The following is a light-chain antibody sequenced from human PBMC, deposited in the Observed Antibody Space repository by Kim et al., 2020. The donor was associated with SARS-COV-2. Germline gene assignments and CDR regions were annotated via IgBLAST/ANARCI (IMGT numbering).Light chain of an antibody. V-gene: IGLV1-44*01. Sequence: SPVQQVTISCSGSSPYIVSTTVHWSQQLPGTAPTLLIYRHNPRPSGAPDRFSGSKSGPSASLAISGLQSEDEADYYCAAWDDSLNVWVFGGGTQLTVL. CDR1: SPYIVSTT. CDR3: AAWDDSLNVWV. CDR2: RHN. J-gene: IGLJ3*02.